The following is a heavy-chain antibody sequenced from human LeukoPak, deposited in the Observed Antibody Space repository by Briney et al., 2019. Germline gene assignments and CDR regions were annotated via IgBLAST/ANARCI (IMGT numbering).Heavy chain of an antibody. Sequence: SETLSLTCTVSGYSISSGYYWGWIRQPPGKGLEWIGSIYHSGSTYYNPSLKSRVTISVDTSKNQFSLKLSSVTAADTAVYYCARGDPSDFWSGSLHYFDYWGQGTLVTVSS. CDR2: IYHSGST. V-gene: IGHV4-38-2*02. CDR3: ARGDPSDFWSGSLHYFDY. D-gene: IGHD3-3*01. J-gene: IGHJ4*02. CDR1: GYSISSGYY.